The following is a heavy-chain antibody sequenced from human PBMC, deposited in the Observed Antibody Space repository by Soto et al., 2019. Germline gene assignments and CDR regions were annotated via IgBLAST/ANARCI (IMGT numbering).Heavy chain of an antibody. CDR3: ARESRTWVDGVIGPGDY. CDR1: GYIFTSND. CDR2: IRVRNGDT. V-gene: IGHV1-18*01. D-gene: IGHD3-10*01. Sequence: QVQFVQSGAEVKEPGDSVKVSCRASGYIFTSNDITWVRQAPGQGLEWMGWIRVRNGDTHYAPKFRGRVTGTRDTSTSTAYMALRSLRSDDTAVYYCARESRTWVDGVIGPGDYWGQGTLVTVSS. J-gene: IGHJ4*02.